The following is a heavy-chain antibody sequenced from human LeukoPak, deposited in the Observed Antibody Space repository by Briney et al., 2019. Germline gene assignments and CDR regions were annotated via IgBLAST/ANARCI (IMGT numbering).Heavy chain of an antibody. CDR2: IYYSGNT. Sequence: SETLSLTCTVSGGSISSSSYYWGWICQPPGKGLEWIGSIYYSGNTYYNPSLKSRVAISVDTSKNQFSLRLSSVTAADTAVYYCARYPTAMVSFDYWGQGTLVTVSS. D-gene: IGHD5-18*01. CDR3: ARYPTAMVSFDY. CDR1: GGSISSSSYY. V-gene: IGHV4-39*01. J-gene: IGHJ4*02.